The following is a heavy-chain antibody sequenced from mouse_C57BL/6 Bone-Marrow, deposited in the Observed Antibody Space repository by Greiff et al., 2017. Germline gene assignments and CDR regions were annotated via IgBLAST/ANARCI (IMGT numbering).Heavy chain of an antibody. CDR2: INPGSGGT. D-gene: IGHD1-1*01. V-gene: IGHV1-54*01. CDR1: GYAFTNYL. Sequence: QVQLKQSGAELVRPGTSVKVSCKASGYAFTNYLIEWVKQRPGQGLEWIGVINPGSGGTNYNEQFKGKATLTADKSSSTAYMQLSSLTSEDPAVYFCARSDYYGSSYFAYWGQGTLVTVSA. J-gene: IGHJ3*01. CDR3: ARSDYYGSSYFAY.